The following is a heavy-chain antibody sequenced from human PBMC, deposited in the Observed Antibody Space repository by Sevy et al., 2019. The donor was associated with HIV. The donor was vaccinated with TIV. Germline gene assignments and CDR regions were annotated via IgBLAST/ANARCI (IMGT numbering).Heavy chain of an antibody. J-gene: IGHJ4*02. CDR3: VAANTWQDY. V-gene: IGHV3-74*01. D-gene: IGHD2-15*01. CDR1: GFTFSSYW. Sequence: GGSLRLSCAASGFTFSSYWMHWVRQAPGKGRVWVSGVNSDGSSTNYADSVKGRFTMSRDSAKNTLYLQMNSLRAEDTAVYFCVAANTWQDYWGQGTLVIVSS. CDR2: VNSDGSST.